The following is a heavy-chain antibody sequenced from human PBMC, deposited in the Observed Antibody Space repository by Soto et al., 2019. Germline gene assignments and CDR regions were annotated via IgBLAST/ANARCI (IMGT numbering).Heavy chain of an antibody. Sequence: QVQLVESGGGVVQPGRSLRFSCAASGFTFSSYGMHWVRQAPGKGLEWVAVISYDGSNKYYADSVKGRFTISRDNSKNTLYLQMNSLRAEDTAVYYCAKDTSDYWGQGTLVTVSS. CDR3: AKDTSDY. J-gene: IGHJ4*02. CDR1: GFTFSSYG. CDR2: ISYDGSNK. V-gene: IGHV3-30*18.